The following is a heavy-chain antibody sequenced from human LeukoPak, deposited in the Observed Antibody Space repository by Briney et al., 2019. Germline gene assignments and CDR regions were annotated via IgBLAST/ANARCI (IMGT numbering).Heavy chain of an antibody. D-gene: IGHD5-12*01. Sequence: GGSLRLFCAASGFTFSSYWMSWVRQAPGKGLEWVANIKQDGSEKYYVDSVKGRFTISRDNAKNSLYLQMNSLRAEDTAVYYCARDALYSGYDTINYYYYYGMDVWGQGTTVTVSS. CDR3: ARDALYSGYDTINYYYYYGMDV. CDR2: IKQDGSEK. CDR1: GFTFSSYW. V-gene: IGHV3-7*01. J-gene: IGHJ6*02.